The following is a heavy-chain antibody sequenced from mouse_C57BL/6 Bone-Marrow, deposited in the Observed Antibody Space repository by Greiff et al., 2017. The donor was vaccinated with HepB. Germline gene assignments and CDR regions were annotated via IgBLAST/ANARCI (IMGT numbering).Heavy chain of an antibody. CDR2: IYPRSGNT. D-gene: IGHD1-1*01. CDR1: GYTFTSYG. Sequence: VKLMESGAELARPGASVKLSCKASGYTFTSYGISWVKQRTGQGLEWIGEIYPRSGNTYYNEKFKGKATLTADKSSSTAYMELRSLTSEDSAVYFCARRGYGSSHWYFDVWGTGTTVTVSS. J-gene: IGHJ1*03. CDR3: ARRGYGSSHWYFDV. V-gene: IGHV1-81*01.